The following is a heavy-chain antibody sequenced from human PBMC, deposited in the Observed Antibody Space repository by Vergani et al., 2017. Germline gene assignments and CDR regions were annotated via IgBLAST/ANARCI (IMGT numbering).Heavy chain of an antibody. D-gene: IGHD2-15*01. CDR1: ADSISSGSYY. J-gene: IGHJ4*02. CDR3: AREDRYCSGGSCYS. V-gene: IGHV4-39*02. CDR2: IYYSGLT. Sequence: QLQLQQSGPGLVKPSETLFLTCTVSADSISSGSYYWGWIRQPPGKSLEWIGSIYYSGLTYYNPSLKSRVAISVDTSKNQFSLKLSSVTAADTAVYYCAREDRYCSGGSCYSWGQGTLVTVSS.